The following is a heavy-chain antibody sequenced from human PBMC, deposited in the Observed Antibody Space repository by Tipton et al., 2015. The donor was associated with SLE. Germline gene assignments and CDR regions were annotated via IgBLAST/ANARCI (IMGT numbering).Heavy chain of an antibody. CDR1: GGSFSGYY. V-gene: IGHV4-34*01. D-gene: IGHD3-3*01. CDR3: AREPRSGYHDY. CDR2: INHSGST. Sequence: LRLSCAVYGGSFSGYYWSWIRQSPGKGLEWIGEINHSGSTNYNPSLKSRVTISVDTSKKQFSLKVSSVTAADTAVYYCAREPRSGYHDYWGQGTLVIVSS. J-gene: IGHJ4*02.